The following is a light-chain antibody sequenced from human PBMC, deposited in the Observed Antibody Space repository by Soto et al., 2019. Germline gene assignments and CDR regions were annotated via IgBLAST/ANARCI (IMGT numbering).Light chain of an antibody. J-gene: IGLJ1*01. CDR3: QSYDSSLSGFYV. V-gene: IGLV1-40*01. CDR2: ANS. Sequence: QSVLTQPPSVSGAPGQRVTISCTGSSSNIGAGYDVHWYQQFPGRAPKLLIYANSNRPSGAPDLFSGSRSGTSASLAITGLQAEDEADYSCQSYDSSLSGFYVFGTGTKVTVL. CDR1: SSNIGAGYD.